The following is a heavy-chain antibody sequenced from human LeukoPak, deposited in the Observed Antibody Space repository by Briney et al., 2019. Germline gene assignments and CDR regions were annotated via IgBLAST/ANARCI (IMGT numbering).Heavy chain of an antibody. V-gene: IGHV4-30-2*01. CDR3: ARATGYCSSTSCYPSNWFDP. Sequence: SQTLSLTCAVSGGSISSGGYSWSWLRQPPGKGLERIGYIHHSGSTYYNPSLKSRVTISVDRSKNQFSLKLSSVTAADTAVYYCARATGYCSSTSCYPSNWFDPWGQGTLVTVSS. J-gene: IGHJ5*02. D-gene: IGHD2-2*01. CDR1: GGSISSGGYS. CDR2: IHHSGST.